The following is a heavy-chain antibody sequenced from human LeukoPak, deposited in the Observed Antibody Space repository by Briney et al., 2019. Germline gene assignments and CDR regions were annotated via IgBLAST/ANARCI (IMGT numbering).Heavy chain of an antibody. Sequence: PGGSLRLSCAASGFTFSNFWMTWVRQAPGKGLEWVANIKQDGSEKSYVDSVKGRFTISRDNAKNSLFLQMSSLTAEDTAVYYCASGRWCSSWGQGTLVTVSS. V-gene: IGHV3-7*03. D-gene: IGHD2-8*01. CDR1: GFTFSNFW. CDR3: ASGRWCSS. J-gene: IGHJ5*02. CDR2: IKQDGSEK.